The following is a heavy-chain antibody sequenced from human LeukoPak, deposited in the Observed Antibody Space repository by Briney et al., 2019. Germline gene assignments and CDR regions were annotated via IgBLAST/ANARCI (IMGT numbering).Heavy chain of an antibody. D-gene: IGHD3-22*01. V-gene: IGHV3-73*01. J-gene: IGHJ4*02. Sequence: GGSLKLSCAASGFTFSGSAMHWVRQASGKGLEWVGRIRSKANSYATAYAASVKGRFTISRDDSKNTAYLQMNSLKTEDTAVYYCTRLPPDSNGYYDYWGQGTLVTVSS. CDR3: TRLPPDSNGYYDY. CDR1: GFTFSGSA. CDR2: IRSKANSYAT.